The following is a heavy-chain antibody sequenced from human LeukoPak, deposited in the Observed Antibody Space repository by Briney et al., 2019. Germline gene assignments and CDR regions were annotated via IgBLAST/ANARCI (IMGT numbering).Heavy chain of an antibody. J-gene: IGHJ5*02. Sequence: ASVKVSCKASGRTFSSYAISWVRQAPGQGLEWMGGIIPIFGTANYAQKFQGRVTISEDESTSTAYMELSSLRSEDTAVYYCARVGGPGENWFDPWGQGTLVTVSS. V-gene: IGHV1-69*13. D-gene: IGHD3-16*01. CDR1: GRTFSSYA. CDR3: ARVGGPGENWFDP. CDR2: IIPIFGTA.